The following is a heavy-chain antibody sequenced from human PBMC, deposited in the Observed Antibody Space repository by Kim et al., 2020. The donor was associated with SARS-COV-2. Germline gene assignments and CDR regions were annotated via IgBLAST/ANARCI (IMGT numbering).Heavy chain of an antibody. V-gene: IGHV3-11*06. D-gene: IGHD3-10*01. J-gene: IGHJ6*02. CDR3: ARDNGVRGVTPCGMDV. Sequence: SVKGRFPNSRDNAKNSLYLQMNSLRAADTAVYYCARDNGVRGVTPCGMDVWGQGTTVTVSS.